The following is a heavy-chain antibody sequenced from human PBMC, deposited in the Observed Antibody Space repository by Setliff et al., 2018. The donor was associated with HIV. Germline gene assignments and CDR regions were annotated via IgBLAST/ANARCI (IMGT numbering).Heavy chain of an antibody. V-gene: IGHV1-46*01. J-gene: IGHJ4*02. D-gene: IGHD3-3*01. CDR1: GYTLTSNY. CDR3: ATELYYNFWRSFDY. CDR2: VNPSDGST. Sequence: ASVKVSCKASGYTLTSNYMHWVRQAPGQGLEWMGIVNPSDGSTIYAQKFQGRVTMTEDTSTDTAYMELSSLRSEDTAVYYCATELYYNFWRSFDYWGQGTLVTVSS.